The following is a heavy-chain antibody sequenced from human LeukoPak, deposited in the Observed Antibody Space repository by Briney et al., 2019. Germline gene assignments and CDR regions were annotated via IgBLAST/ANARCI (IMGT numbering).Heavy chain of an antibody. Sequence: ASVKVSCKASGYTFTNYHISWVRQAPGPGLEWMGWIGTYNGNTNYAPKFQGRVTMTTDTSTSTAYMELWSLRSDDTAVYYCARAWGEDIAARPYYFDYWGQGTLVTVSS. CDR1: GYTFTNYH. CDR3: ARAWGEDIAARPYYFDY. CDR2: IGTYNGNT. J-gene: IGHJ4*02. D-gene: IGHD6-6*01. V-gene: IGHV1-18*01.